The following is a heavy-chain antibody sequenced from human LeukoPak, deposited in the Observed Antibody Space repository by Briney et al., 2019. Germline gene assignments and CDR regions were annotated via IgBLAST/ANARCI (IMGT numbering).Heavy chain of an antibody. V-gene: IGHV4-59*01. CDR2: IYYSGST. CDR1: GGSISSYY. CDR3: ARDNNGMDV. Sequence: PSETLSLTCTVSGGSISSYYWSWIRQPPGKGMEWSGYIYYSGSTNYNPSLKSRVTISVDTSKNQFSLKLSSVTAADTAVYYCARDNNGMDVWGQGTTVTVSS. J-gene: IGHJ6*02.